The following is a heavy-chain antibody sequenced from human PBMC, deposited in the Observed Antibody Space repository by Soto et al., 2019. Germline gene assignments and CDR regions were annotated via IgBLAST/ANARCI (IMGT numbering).Heavy chain of an antibody. Sequence: PGESLKISCKGSGYSFTSYWIGWVRQMPGKGLEWTGIIYPGDSDTRYSPSFQGQVTISADKSISTAYLQWSSLKASDTAMYYCATRTLGYCSGGSCYSPFDIWGQGTMVTVSS. CDR2: IYPGDSDT. CDR3: ATRTLGYCSGGSCYSPFDI. D-gene: IGHD2-15*01. CDR1: GYSFTSYW. J-gene: IGHJ3*02. V-gene: IGHV5-51*01.